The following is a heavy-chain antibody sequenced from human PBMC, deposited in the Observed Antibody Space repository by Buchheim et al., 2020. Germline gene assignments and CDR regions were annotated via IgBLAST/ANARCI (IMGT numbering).Heavy chain of an antibody. J-gene: IGHJ6*02. CDR1: GFTFSDYY. V-gene: IGHV3-11*06. CDR3: ARDRKHYDFWSGYYLRGMDV. Sequence: QVQLVESGGGLVKPGGSLRLPCAASGFTFSDYYMSWLRQAPGKGLEWVSYISSSSSYTNYADSVKGRFTIFRDNAKKSLYLQMNSLRAEDTAVYYCARDRKHYDFWSGYYLRGMDVWGQGTT. CDR2: ISSSSSYT. D-gene: IGHD3-3*01.